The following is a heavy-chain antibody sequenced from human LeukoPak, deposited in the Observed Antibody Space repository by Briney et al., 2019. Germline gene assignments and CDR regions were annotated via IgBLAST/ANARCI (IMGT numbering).Heavy chain of an antibody. CDR1: GFTFSSYS. D-gene: IGHD3-9*01. CDR3: AGSDTTGYIPREWDYWFFDL. J-gene: IGHJ2*01. V-gene: IGHV3-21*01. Sequence: GGSLRLSCAASGFTFSSYSMNGVRQAPGKGREWVSAISTSSSYKYYADSLKGRSNISRDNATNSLYLQINSLRAEDTAVYYCAGSDTTGYIPREWDYWFFDLWGRGTLVTVSS. CDR2: ISTSSSYK.